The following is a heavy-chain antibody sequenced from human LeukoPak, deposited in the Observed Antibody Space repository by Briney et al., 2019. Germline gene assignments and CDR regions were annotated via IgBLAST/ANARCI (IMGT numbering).Heavy chain of an antibody. J-gene: IGHJ5*02. CDR1: EFTFRRYS. V-gene: IGHV3-66*01. D-gene: IGHD4-17*01. CDR3: ARDSYVDSEAVRWFDP. Sequence: GGSLRLSCAASEFTFRRYSMNWVRQAPGKGLEWVSVIYRGGPTYYADSVKGRFTISRDNSKNTLYLQMNSLRDEDTAVYYCARDSYVDSEAVRWFDPWGQGTLVTVSS. CDR2: IYRGGPT.